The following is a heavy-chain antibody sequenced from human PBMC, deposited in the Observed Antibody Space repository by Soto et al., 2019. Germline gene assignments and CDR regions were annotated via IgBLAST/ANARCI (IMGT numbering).Heavy chain of an antibody. CDR2: IDIGGNT. J-gene: IGHJ4*02. CDR3: ARGRGSTGYLGREHYFDY. V-gene: IGHV3-66*01. D-gene: IGHD2-2*01. Sequence: AGGFLRLSCAASGVSVTNNYMNWVRQAPGKGLEWVSIIDIGGNTYYADSVKDRFTISRDNSRNTLYLHMDSLRAEDTAVYYCARGRGSTGYLGREHYFDYWGQGTLVTVSS. CDR1: GVSVTNNY.